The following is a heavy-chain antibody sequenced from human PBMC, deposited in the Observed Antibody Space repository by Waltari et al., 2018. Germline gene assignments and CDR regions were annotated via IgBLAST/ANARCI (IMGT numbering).Heavy chain of an antibody. CDR1: GGTFSSYA. CDR2: IIPNSGGT. Sequence: QVQLVQSGAEVKKPGSSVKVSCKASGGTFSSYAISWVRQAPGQGLEWMGRIIPNSGGTNYAQKFQGRVTMTRDTSISTAYMELSRLRSDDTAVYYCARAPPIVVVVAATDYWGQGTLVTVSS. D-gene: IGHD2-15*01. V-gene: IGHV1-2*02. CDR3: ARAPPIVVVVAATDY. J-gene: IGHJ4*02.